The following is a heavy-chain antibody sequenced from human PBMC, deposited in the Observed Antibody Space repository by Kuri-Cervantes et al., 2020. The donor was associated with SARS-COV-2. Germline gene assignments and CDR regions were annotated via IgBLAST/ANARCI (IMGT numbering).Heavy chain of an antibody. V-gene: IGHV3-72*01. CDR2: IGNEIYGYSA. Sequence: GESLKISCAASGFTFSDHYIDWVRQAPGKGLEWVGRIGNEIYGYSAEYAASVKGRFAISRDDSKTSVFLQMNTLKVEDTAVYYCARGRRWPDISFFSSNYFYYGMDVWGQRTTVTVSS. CDR3: ARGRRWPDISFFSSNYFYYGMDV. CDR1: GFTFSDHY. D-gene: IGHD4-23*01. J-gene: IGHJ6*02.